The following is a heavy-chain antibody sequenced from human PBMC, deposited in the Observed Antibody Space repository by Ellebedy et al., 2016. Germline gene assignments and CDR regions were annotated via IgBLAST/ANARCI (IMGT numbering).Heavy chain of an antibody. CDR1: GFTFSDYY. Sequence: GGSLRLSCAASGFTFSDYYMSWIRQSPGKGLEWLSYINPAGDTMYYVDSVKGRFTISRDNAKNSLFLQMYSLRAEDTAVYYCVRDVVRGHWGQGTLVTVSS. CDR3: VRDVVRGH. J-gene: IGHJ4*02. D-gene: IGHD3-10*01. CDR2: INPAGDTM. V-gene: IGHV3-11*01.